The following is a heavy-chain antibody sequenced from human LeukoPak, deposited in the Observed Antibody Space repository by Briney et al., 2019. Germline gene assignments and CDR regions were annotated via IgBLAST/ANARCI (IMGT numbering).Heavy chain of an antibody. V-gene: IGHV1-2*02. D-gene: IGHD3-22*01. Sequence: GALVKVSCKASGYTFTGYYMHWVRQAPGQGLEWMGWINPNSGGTNYAQKFQGRVTMTRDTSISTAYMELSRLRSDDTAVYYCARDALYYYDSSGYPYYFDYWGQGTLVTVSS. CDR3: ARDALYYYDSSGYPYYFDY. CDR1: GYTFTGYY. CDR2: INPNSGGT. J-gene: IGHJ4*02.